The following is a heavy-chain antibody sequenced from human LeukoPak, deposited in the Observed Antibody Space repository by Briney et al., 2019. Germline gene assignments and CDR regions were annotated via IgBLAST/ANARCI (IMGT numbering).Heavy chain of an antibody. CDR3: SKAGDTNYYRYGDY. CDR2: ISGSSSYI. CDR1: GFTFSRYS. Sequence: GGSLRLSCAASGFTFSRYSLNWVRQAPGKGLEWVSSISGSSSYIYYADSVKGRFTISRDNAKNTLYLQMNNLRGEDTALYYCSKAGDTNYYRYGDYWGQGTLVTVSS. J-gene: IGHJ4*02. V-gene: IGHV3-21*04. D-gene: IGHD5-18*01.